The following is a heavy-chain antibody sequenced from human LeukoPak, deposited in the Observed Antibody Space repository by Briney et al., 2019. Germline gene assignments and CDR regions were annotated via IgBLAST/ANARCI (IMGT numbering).Heavy chain of an antibody. CDR1: GFTFSSYN. Sequence: KPGGSLRPSCAASGFTFSSYNMKWVRQAPGKGLEWVSFISTTSNYIYYADSVKGRFTISRDNAKNSLYLQMNSLRGKDAALYYCARAGVCTTTSCDGGIDYWGQGTLVTVSS. V-gene: IGHV3-21*06. CDR2: ISTTSNYI. D-gene: IGHD2-2*01. CDR3: ARAGVCTTTSCDGGIDY. J-gene: IGHJ4*02.